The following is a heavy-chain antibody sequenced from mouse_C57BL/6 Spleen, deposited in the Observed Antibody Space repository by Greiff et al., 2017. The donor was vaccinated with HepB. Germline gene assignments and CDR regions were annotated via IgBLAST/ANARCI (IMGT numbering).Heavy chain of an antibody. CDR1: GFTFSDYY. CDR2: ISNGGGST. V-gene: IGHV5-12*01. J-gene: IGHJ2*01. D-gene: IGHD2-1*01. CDR3: ARQGIGYGNYFDY. Sequence: DVHLVESGGGLVQPGGSLKLSCAASGFTFSDYYMYWVRQTPEKRLEWVAYISNGGGSTYYPDTVKGRFTISRDNAKNTLYLQMSRLKSEDTAMYYCARQGIGYGNYFDYWGQGTTLTVSS.